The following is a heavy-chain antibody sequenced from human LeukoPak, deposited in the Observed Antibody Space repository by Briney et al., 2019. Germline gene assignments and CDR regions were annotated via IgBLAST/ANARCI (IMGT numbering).Heavy chain of an antibody. D-gene: IGHD3-22*01. CDR1: GFTFSDFW. CDR3: ARGGDYYDSSGYTIGTEYFQH. CDR2: INPDGSVT. J-gene: IGHJ1*01. V-gene: IGHV3-74*01. Sequence: GGSLRLSCAASGFTFSDFWMPWVRQVPGKGPVWVCRINPDGSVTSYADSVKGRFTISRDNAKNSLYLQMNSLRAEDTAVYYCARGGDYYDSSGYTIGTEYFQHWGQGTLVTVSS.